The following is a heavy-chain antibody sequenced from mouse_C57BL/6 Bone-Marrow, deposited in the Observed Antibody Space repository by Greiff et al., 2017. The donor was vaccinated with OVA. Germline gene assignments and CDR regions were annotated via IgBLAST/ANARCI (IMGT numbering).Heavy chain of an antibody. Sequence: EVKLMESGAGLVKPGGSLKLSCAASGFTFSSYAMSWVRQTPEKRLEWVAYISSGGDYIYYADTVKGRFTISRDNARNTLYLQMSSLKSEDTAMYYCTREGSYLRRDYAMDYWGQGTSVTVSS. CDR3: TREGSYLRRDYAMDY. CDR1: GFTFSSYA. D-gene: IGHD2-10*01. V-gene: IGHV5-9-1*02. CDR2: ISSGGDYI. J-gene: IGHJ4*01.